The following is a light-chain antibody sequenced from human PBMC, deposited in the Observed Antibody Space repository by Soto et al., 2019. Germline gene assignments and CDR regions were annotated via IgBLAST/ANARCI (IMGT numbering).Light chain of an antibody. J-gene: IGLJ3*02. V-gene: IGLV2-14*01. Sequence: QSVLAHPASASASPGQSIAISCPGTSSDIGGYNHVSWYQQHSGKAPKLMIYEVSKRPSGVSNRFSGSKAGNTASLTISGLQAEDEAEYYCSSYTRISTWVFGGGTQLTVL. CDR1: SSDIGGYNH. CDR2: EVS. CDR3: SSYTRISTWV.